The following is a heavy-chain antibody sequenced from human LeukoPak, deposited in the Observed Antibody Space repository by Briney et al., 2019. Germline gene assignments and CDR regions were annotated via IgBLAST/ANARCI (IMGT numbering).Heavy chain of an antibody. V-gene: IGHV3-30*18. D-gene: IGHD1-14*01. CDR2: ISYDGSNK. CDR3: AKGPVNRAFDY. J-gene: IGHJ4*02. Sequence: GRSLRLSCAASGFTFSSYGMHWVRQAPGKGLEWVAVISYDGSNKYYADSVKGRFTISRDNSKNTLYLQMNSLRAEDTAVYYCAKGPVNRAFDYWGQGTLVTVSS. CDR1: GFTFSSYG.